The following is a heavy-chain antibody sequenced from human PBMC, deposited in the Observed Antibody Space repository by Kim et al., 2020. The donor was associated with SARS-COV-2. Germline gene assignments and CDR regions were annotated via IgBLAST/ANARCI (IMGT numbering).Heavy chain of an antibody. CDR3: ARGRQAPLSSSWYLSSYYFDY. J-gene: IGHJ4*02. D-gene: IGHD6-13*01. CDR2: ISYDGSNK. CDR1: GFTFSSYA. V-gene: IGHV3-30*04. Sequence: GGSLRLSCAASGFTFSSYAMHWVRQAPGKGLEWVAVISYDGSNKYYADSVKARFTISRDNSKNTLYLQMNSLRAEDTAVYYCARGRQAPLSSSWYLSSYYFDYWGQGTLVTVSS.